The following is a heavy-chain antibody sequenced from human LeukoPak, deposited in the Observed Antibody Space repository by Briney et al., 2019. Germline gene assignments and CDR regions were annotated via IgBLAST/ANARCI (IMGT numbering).Heavy chain of an antibody. V-gene: IGHV4-34*01. CDR3: ARRKVITVVY. Sequence: SETLSLTCAVYGGSFSGYYWSWIRQPPGKGLEWIGEISHSGSTNYNPSLKSRVTISVDTSKNQFSLKLSSVTAADTAVYYCARRKVITVVYWGQGTLVTVPS. D-gene: IGHD3-16*01. J-gene: IGHJ4*02. CDR1: GGSFSGYY. CDR2: ISHSGST.